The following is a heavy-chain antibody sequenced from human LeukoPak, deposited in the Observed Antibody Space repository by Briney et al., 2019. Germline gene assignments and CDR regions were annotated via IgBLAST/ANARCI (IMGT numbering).Heavy chain of an antibody. Sequence: GGSLRLSCAASGFTFSSYSMNWVRQAPGKGLEWVSSISSSSSYIYYADSVEGRFTISRDNAKNSLYLQMNSLRAEDTAVYYCALDSSSWHAWFDPWGQGTLVTVSS. V-gene: IGHV3-21*01. CDR1: GFTFSSYS. J-gene: IGHJ5*02. D-gene: IGHD6-13*01. CDR2: ISSSSSYI. CDR3: ALDSSSWHAWFDP.